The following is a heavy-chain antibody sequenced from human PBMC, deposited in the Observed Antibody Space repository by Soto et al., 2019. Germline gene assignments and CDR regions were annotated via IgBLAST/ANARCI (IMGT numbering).Heavy chain of an antibody. CDR2: INNASTTT. CDR1: GFPFSSYA. J-gene: IGHJ4*02. CDR3: ARDLSH. Sequence: DVQLVESGGGLVQPGGSLRLSCAASGFPFSSYAMHWVRQAPGKGLEWISYINNASTTTFHADSVKVRFTVSRDNDKKSLYLLTSSLSQEDAGVYYCARDLSHWGQGMLVTVSS. V-gene: IGHV3-48*02.